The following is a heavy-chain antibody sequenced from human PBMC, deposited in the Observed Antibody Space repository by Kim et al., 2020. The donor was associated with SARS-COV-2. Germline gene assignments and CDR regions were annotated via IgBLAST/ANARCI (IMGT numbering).Heavy chain of an antibody. J-gene: IGHJ6*02. CDR3: ARDRDGYSYGSSGMDV. D-gene: IGHD5-18*01. Sequence: SVDGPLTISRDNSRSTLYLQMNSLRAEDTAVYYCARDRDGYSYGSSGMDVWGQGTTVTVSS. V-gene: IGHV3-30*07.